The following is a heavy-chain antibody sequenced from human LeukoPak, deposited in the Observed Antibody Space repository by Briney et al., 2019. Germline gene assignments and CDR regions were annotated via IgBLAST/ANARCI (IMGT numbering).Heavy chain of an antibody. V-gene: IGHV3-9*03. CDR2: ISRNSGSI. CDR3: AKGAVDSYYYYYMDV. Sequence: GRSLRLSCAASGFTFDDYAMHWVRQAPGKGLEWVSGISRNSGSIDYADSVKGRFTISRDNAKNSLYLQTNSLRAEDMALYYCAKGAVDSYYYYYMDVWGKGTTVTVSS. J-gene: IGHJ6*03. CDR1: GFTFDDYA. D-gene: IGHD4-23*01.